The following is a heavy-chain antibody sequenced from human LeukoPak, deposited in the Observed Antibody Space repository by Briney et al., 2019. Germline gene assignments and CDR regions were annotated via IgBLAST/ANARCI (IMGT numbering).Heavy chain of an antibody. CDR3: ARGIRELKY. CDR1: CYTFTSYG. Sequence: ASVKVSCKASCYTFTSYGFSWGRQDPGQRLEWMGWISAYNGNTNYAQKLQGRVTMTTDTSTSTAYMELRSLRSDDTAVYYCARGIRELKYWGQGTLVTVSS. V-gene: IGHV1-18*01. D-gene: IGHD1-7*01. CDR2: ISAYNGNT. J-gene: IGHJ4*02.